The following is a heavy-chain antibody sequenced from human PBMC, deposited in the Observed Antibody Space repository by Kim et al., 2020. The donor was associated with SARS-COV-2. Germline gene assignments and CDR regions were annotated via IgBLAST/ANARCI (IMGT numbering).Heavy chain of an antibody. V-gene: IGHV4-59*11. CDR3: ARVGGDEVFDI. CDR1: GASIDLHF. Sequence: SETLSLTCTVSGASIDLHFWTWVRQSPGKGLEWIGYIHNSGRTKYNPSLKSRVALSIDTSENQFSLKVNSASAADTAIYYCARVGGDEVFDIWGQGTMV. J-gene: IGHJ3*02. CDR2: IHNSGRT.